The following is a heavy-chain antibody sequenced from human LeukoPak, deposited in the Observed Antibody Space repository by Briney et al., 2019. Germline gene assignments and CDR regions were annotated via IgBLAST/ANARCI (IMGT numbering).Heavy chain of an antibody. CDR2: INPSGGST. V-gene: IGHV1-46*01. D-gene: IGHD1-1*01. CDR1: GYTFTSYY. CDR3: AAWPQLRVGAHAFDI. J-gene: IGHJ3*02. Sequence: ASVKVSCKASGYTFTSYYMHWVRQAPGQGLEWMGIINPSGGSTSYAQKFQGRVTMTRDTSTSTVYMELSSLRSEDTAVYYCAAWPQLRVGAHAFDIWAKGQWSPSLQ.